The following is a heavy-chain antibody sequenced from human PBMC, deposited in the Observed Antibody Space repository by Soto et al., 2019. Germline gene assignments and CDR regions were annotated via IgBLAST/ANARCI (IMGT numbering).Heavy chain of an antibody. D-gene: IGHD3-3*01. J-gene: IGHJ6*02. CDR2: ISSSSSYI. Sequence: GGSLRLSCAASGFTFSSYSMNWVRQAPGRGLEWVSSISSSSSYIYYADSVKGRFTISRDNAKNSLYLQMNSLRAEDTAVYYCARDPNYDFWSGYQGYGMDVWGQGTTVTVSS. V-gene: IGHV3-21*01. CDR1: GFTFSSYS. CDR3: ARDPNYDFWSGYQGYGMDV.